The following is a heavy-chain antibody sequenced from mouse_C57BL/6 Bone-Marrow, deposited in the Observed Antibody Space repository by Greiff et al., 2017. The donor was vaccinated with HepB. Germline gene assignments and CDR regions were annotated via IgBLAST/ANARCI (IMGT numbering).Heavy chain of an antibody. V-gene: IGHV1-22*01. CDR1: GYTFTDYN. D-gene: IGHD1-1*01. Sequence: EVKLMESGPELVKPGASVKMSCKASGYTFTDYNMHWVKQSHGKSLEWIGYINPNNGGTSYNQKFKGKATFTVNKSSSTAYMELRSLTSEDSAVYYCAFRYYYGPYAMDYWGQGTSVTVSS. CDR2: INPNNGGT. CDR3: AFRYYYGPYAMDY. J-gene: IGHJ4*01.